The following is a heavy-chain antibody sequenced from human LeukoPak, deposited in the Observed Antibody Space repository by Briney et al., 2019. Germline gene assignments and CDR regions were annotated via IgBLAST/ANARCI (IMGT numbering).Heavy chain of an antibody. CDR2: ISNSGTTI. CDR1: GFTFSSYE. V-gene: IGHV3-48*03. J-gene: IGHJ4*02. D-gene: IGHD1-26*01. CDR3: ARGGGSYPFFDY. Sequence: GGSLRLSCAASGFTFSSYEMNWVRQAPGKGLEWVSYISNSGTTIYYGDSVKGRFTISRDNTKNSLYLQMNSLRAEDTAVYYCARGGGSYPFFDYWGQGALVTVSS.